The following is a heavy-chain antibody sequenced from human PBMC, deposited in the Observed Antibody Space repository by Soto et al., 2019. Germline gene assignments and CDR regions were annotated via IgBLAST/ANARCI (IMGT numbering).Heavy chain of an antibody. CDR2: ISGSGSTT. CDR1: GFSFNNHA. J-gene: IGHJ3*01. CDR3: AKDRLMLTMVVVGAFDF. D-gene: IGHD3-22*01. V-gene: IGHV3-23*01. Sequence: PGGSLRLSCAASGFSFNNHAMTWVRQAPGKGLEWVSGISGSGSTTHYAGSVKGRFTISRDNSKDTLYLQMNSLRPEDTAVYYCAKDRLMLTMVVVGAFDFWGLGTMVTVSS.